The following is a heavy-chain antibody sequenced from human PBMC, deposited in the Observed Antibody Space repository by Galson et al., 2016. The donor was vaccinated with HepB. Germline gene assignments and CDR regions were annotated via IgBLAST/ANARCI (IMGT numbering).Heavy chain of an antibody. Sequence: SETLSLTCTVSGASIRGSNHYWGWIRQPPGKGLEWIGSIYYSGNTDYNPSLKSRVTMSVDTSKNQFSMKLSSVTAADTAFYYCARQQEGQWVVKELFDYWGRGILVTVSP. J-gene: IGHJ4*02. CDR2: IYYSGNT. D-gene: IGHD6-19*01. CDR1: GASIRGSNHY. V-gene: IGHV4-39*01. CDR3: ARQQEGQWVVKELFDY.